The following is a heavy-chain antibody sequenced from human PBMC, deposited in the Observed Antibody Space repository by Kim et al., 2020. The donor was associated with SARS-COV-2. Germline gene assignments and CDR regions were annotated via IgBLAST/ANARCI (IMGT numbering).Heavy chain of an antibody. CDR3: AKDSKWDPQGYFDL. J-gene: IGHJ2*01. CDR2: ISGSGGST. CDR1: GFTFTNYA. D-gene: IGHD1-26*01. V-gene: IGHV3-23*01. Sequence: LSLTCAASGFTFTNYAMNWVRQAPGKGLEWVSSISGSGGSTYYADSVKGRFTISRDNSKNTLYLQMNSLRAEDTAVYYCAKDSKWDPQGYFDLWGRG.